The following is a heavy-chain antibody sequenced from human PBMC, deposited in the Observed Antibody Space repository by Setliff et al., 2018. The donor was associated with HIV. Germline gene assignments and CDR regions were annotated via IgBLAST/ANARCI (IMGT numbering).Heavy chain of an antibody. D-gene: IGHD1-26*01. Sequence: PSETLSLTCTVSGGSISSDYWSWIRQPPGKGLEWIGYVYHSGSTNYNPSLKSRVTISVDTSKNQFSMKLRSVTAADTAVYYCAKLRSELSVFDYWVQGTLVTVSS. CDR2: VYHSGST. CDR3: AKLRSELSVFDY. CDR1: GGSISSDY. J-gene: IGHJ4*02. V-gene: IGHV4-59*08.